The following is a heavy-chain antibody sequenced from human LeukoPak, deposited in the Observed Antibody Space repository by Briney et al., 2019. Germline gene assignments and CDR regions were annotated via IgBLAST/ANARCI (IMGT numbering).Heavy chain of an antibody. CDR2: ISSSGSTI. J-gene: IGHJ6*03. V-gene: IGHV3-48*03. Sequence: GGSLRLSCAASGFTFSSYEMNWVRQAPGKGLEWVSYISSSGSTIYYADSVKGRFTISRDNAKNSLYLQMNSLRAEDTAVYYCARDYYGSGSYYGVKNHYYYMDVWGKGTTVTVSS. D-gene: IGHD3-10*01. CDR1: GFTFSSYE. CDR3: ARDYYGSGSYYGVKNHYYYMDV.